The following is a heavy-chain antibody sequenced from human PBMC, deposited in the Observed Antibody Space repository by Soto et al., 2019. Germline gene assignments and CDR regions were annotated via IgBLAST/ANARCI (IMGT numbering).Heavy chain of an antibody. CDR2: INAGNGNT. Sequence: ASVKGSCKASGYTLTSDAMHWVRQAPGQRLEWMGWINAGNGNTKYSQKFQGRVTITRDTSASTAYMELSSLRSEDTAVYYCARDPSYYGMDVWGQGTTVTVSS. J-gene: IGHJ6*02. CDR3: ARDPSYYGMDV. V-gene: IGHV1-3*01. CDR1: GYTLTSDA.